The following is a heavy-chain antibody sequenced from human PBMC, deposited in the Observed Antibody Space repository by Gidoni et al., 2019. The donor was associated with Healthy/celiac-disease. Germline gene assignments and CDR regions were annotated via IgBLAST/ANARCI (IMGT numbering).Heavy chain of an antibody. CDR3: ARDLLLGYCSGGSCGFRFDP. V-gene: IGHV3-21*01. J-gene: IGHJ5*02. CDR1: RFTFSSYS. Sequence: EVQLVESGGGLVKPGGSLRLSCEASRFTFSSYSMNWVRQAPGKGLEGVGPISSSSSYIYYADSVKGRFTISRDNAKNSLYLQMNSLRAEDTAVYYCARDLLLGYCSGGSCGFRFDPWGQGTLVTVSS. CDR2: ISSSSSYI. D-gene: IGHD2-15*01.